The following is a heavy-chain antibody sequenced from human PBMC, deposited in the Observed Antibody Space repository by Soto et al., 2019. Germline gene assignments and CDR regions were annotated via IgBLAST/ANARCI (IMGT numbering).Heavy chain of an antibody. CDR2: ISYDGSNK. CDR1: GFTFSSYA. J-gene: IGHJ4*02. Sequence: GGSLRLSCAASGFTFSSYAMHWVRQAPGKGLEWVAVISYDGSNKYYADSVKGRFTISRDNSKNTLYLQMNSLRAEDTAVYYCATPIVARESVPSYWGQGTLVTVSS. D-gene: IGHD2-15*01. V-gene: IGHV3-30-3*01. CDR3: ATPIVARESVPSY.